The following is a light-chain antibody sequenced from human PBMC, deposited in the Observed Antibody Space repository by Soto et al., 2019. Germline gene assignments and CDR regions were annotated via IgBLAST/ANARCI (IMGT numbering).Light chain of an antibody. CDR3: TSYSRYRVLV. V-gene: IGLV2-14*01. CDR2: EVS. Sequence: QSALAQPACVSGSPGQSITISCTGTSSDIGGYKYVSWYQQHPGKAPKLIIFEVSNRPSGVSDRFSGSNSGNTASLTISGLQAEDEADYYCTSYSRYRVLVFGGGTKVT. CDR1: SSDIGGYKY. J-gene: IGLJ3*02.